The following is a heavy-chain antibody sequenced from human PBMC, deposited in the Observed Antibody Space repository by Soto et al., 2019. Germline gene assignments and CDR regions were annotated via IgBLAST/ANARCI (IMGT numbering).Heavy chain of an antibody. CDR2: ISYDGSNK. Sequence: QVQLVESGGGVVQPGRSLRLSCAASGFTFSSYAMHWVRQAPGKGLEWVAVISYDGSNKYYADSVKGRFTISRDNSKNTLYLQMNSRRAEETAGYYCARPPWRDDYNWGYFDLWGRGTRVPVS. D-gene: IGHD4-4*01. V-gene: IGHV3-30-3*01. J-gene: IGHJ2*01. CDR3: ARPPWRDDYNWGYFDL. CDR1: GFTFSSYA.